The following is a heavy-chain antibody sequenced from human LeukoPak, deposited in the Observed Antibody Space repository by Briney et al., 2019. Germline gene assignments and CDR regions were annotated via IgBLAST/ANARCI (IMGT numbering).Heavy chain of an antibody. Sequence: SQTLSLTCAISGDSVSSNSAACNWIRQSPSRGLEWLGRAYYRSQWYIDYAVSLRGRLTINPDTSKNQFSLHLNSVTPEDTAVYYCARNWALDYWGQGTLVTVSS. CDR3: ARNWALDY. V-gene: IGHV6-1*01. CDR2: AYYRSQWYI. CDR1: GDSVSSNSAA. J-gene: IGHJ4*02. D-gene: IGHD7-27*01.